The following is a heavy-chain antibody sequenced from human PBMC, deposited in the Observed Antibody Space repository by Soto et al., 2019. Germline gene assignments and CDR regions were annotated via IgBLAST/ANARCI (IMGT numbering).Heavy chain of an antibody. CDR1: GITFSNAW. Sequence: XGSLRLSCSASGITFSNAWMTWVRQAPGKGLEWVGRIKSITDGGTTDYAAPVKGRFTISRDDSKDTLYLQMNNLRTEDTAVYHCTTDSADIVVVPATFGMDVWGQGTTVTVS. CDR3: TTDSADIVVVPATFGMDV. CDR2: IKSITDGGTT. J-gene: IGHJ6*02. V-gene: IGHV3-15*01. D-gene: IGHD2-2*01.